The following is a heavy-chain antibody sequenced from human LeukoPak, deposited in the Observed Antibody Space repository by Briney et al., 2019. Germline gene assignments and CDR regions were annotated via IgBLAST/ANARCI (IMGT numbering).Heavy chain of an antibody. CDR2: INPNSGGT. CDR3: ARVSYTGTYTYDY. CDR1: GYTFTGYY. J-gene: IGHJ4*02. D-gene: IGHD1-26*01. V-gene: IGHV1-2*02. Sequence: WASVKVSCKASGYTFTGYYIHWVRQAPGLGLEWMGWINPNSGGTNYAQKFQGRVTMTRDTSISAAYMELSRLTFDDTAMYYCARVSYTGTYTYDYWGQGTLVTVSS.